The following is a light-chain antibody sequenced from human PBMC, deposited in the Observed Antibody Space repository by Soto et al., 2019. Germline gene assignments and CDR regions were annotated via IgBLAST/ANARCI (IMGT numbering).Light chain of an antibody. CDR3: SSNTSSSTNV. CDR1: SSDVGGYNY. Sequence: QSVLTQPASVSASPGQSITISCTGTSSDVGGYNYVSWYQQHPGKAPKLMIYDVSSRPSGVSDRFSGSKSGNTASLTISGLQAEDEADYYCSSNTSSSTNVFGTGTKVPVL. V-gene: IGLV2-14*01. J-gene: IGLJ1*01. CDR2: DVS.